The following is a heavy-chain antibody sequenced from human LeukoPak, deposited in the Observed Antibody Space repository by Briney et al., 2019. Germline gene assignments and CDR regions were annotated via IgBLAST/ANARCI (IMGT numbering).Heavy chain of an antibody. J-gene: IGHJ4*02. CDR2: INPSGGST. Sequence: GASVRVSCTASGYTFTSYYMHWVRQAPGQGLEWMGIINPSGGSTSYAEKFQGRVTMTRDMSTSTVYMELNSLRSEDTAVYYCATIDYWGQGTLVTVSS. V-gene: IGHV1-46*01. CDR3: ATIDY. CDR1: GYTFTSYY.